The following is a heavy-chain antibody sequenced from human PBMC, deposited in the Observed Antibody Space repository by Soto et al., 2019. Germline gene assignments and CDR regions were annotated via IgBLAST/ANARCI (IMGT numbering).Heavy chain of an antibody. V-gene: IGHV3-21*01. CDR1: GFTFSSYS. Sequence: PGGSLRLSCAASGFTFSSYSMNWVRQAPGKGLEWVSSISSSSSYIYYADSVKGRFTISRDNAKNSLYLQMNSLRAEDTAVYYCARDRPLTLFPGPYYYYGMDVWGQGTTVTVSS. J-gene: IGHJ6*02. D-gene: IGHD2-21*01. CDR3: ARDRPLTLFPGPYYYYGMDV. CDR2: ISSSSSYI.